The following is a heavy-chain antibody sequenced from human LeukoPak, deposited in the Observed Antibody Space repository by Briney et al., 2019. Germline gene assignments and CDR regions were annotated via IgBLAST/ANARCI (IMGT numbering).Heavy chain of an antibody. Sequence: ASVKVSCKASGYTFTSYDINWVRQATGQGLEWMGWMNPNSGNTGYAQKFQGRVTMTRNTSISTAYMELSSLRSEDTAVYYCARDRGGGGVLMVYAYLFDCWGQGTLVTVSS. CDR3: ARDRGGGGVLMVYAYLFDC. CDR2: MNPNSGNT. CDR1: GYTFTSYD. J-gene: IGHJ4*02. V-gene: IGHV1-8*01. D-gene: IGHD2-8*01.